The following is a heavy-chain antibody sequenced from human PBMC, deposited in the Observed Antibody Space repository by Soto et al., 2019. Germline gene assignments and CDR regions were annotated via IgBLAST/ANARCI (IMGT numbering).Heavy chain of an antibody. CDR3: AYASDAPWYYYYYGMDV. Sequence: QITLKESGPTLVKPTQTLTLTCTFSGFSLSTSGVGVGWIRQPPGKALEWLALIYWDDDKRYSPSLKSRLTITKDTSKNQVVLTMTNMDPVDTATYYCAYASDAPWYYYYYGMDVWGQGTTVTVSS. CDR1: GFSLSTSGVG. V-gene: IGHV2-5*02. J-gene: IGHJ6*02. CDR2: IYWDDDK.